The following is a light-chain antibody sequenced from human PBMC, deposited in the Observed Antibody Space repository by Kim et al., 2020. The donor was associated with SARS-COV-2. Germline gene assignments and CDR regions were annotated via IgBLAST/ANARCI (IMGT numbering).Light chain of an antibody. CDR1: NIGSKS. Sequence: PGKAAMITCGGNNIGSKSVHWYQQKPGQAPVLVIYYDSDRPSGIPERFSGSNSGNTATLTISRVEAGDEADYYCQVWDSSSDHWVFGGGTQLTVL. CDR2: YDS. V-gene: IGLV3-21*04. J-gene: IGLJ3*02. CDR3: QVWDSSSDHWV.